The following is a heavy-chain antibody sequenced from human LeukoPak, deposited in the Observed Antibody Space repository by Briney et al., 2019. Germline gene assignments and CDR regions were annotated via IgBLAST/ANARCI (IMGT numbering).Heavy chain of an antibody. CDR1: GFTFSSYA. V-gene: IGHV3-53*04. Sequence: GGSLRLSCAASGFTFSSYAMSWVRQAPGKGLEWVSVIYSGGSTYYADSVKGRFTISRHNSKNTLYLQMNSLRAEDTAVYYCARGHPYYFDYWGQGTLVTVSS. CDR2: IYSGGST. J-gene: IGHJ4*02. CDR3: ARGHPYYFDY.